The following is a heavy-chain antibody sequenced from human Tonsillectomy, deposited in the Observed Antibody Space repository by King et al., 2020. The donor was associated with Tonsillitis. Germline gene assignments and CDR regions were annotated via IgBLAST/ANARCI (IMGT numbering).Heavy chain of an antibody. Sequence: QLQESGPGLVKPSQTLSLTCTVSGGSISSGGYYWSWIRQHPGKGLEWIGYIYYSGSTYYNPSLKSRVTISVDTSKNQFSLKLSSVTAADTAVYYCARPYCGGDCYYPSVLFDYWGQGTLVTVSS. CDR3: ARPYCGGDCYYPSVLFDY. CDR2: IYYSGST. D-gene: IGHD2-21*02. CDR1: GGSISSGGYY. V-gene: IGHV4-31*03. J-gene: IGHJ4*02.